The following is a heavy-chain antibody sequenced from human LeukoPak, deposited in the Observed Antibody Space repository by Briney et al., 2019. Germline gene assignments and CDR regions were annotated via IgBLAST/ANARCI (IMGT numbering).Heavy chain of an antibody. CDR2: VSGSGATT. J-gene: IGHJ4*02. Sequence: GGSLRLSRATSGFTFSSYVMSWVRQAPGKGLERVSAVSGSGATTSYADSVKGQFTISRDNSRNTLYLQMNSLRAEDTAVYYCAKGLAAARYYFDYWGQGTLVTVSS. CDR1: GFTFSSYV. D-gene: IGHD6-13*01. CDR3: AKGLAAARYYFDY. V-gene: IGHV3-23*01.